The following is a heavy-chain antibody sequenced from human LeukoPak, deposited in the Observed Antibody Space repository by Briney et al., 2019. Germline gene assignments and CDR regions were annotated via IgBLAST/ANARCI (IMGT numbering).Heavy chain of an antibody. CDR2: ISAYNGNT. V-gene: IGHV1-18*01. J-gene: IGHJ4*02. CDR3: ARDGSDFGLYYFDY. Sequence: RASVKVSCKASGYTFTSYGISWVRQAPGQGLEWMGWISAYNGNTNYAQKLQGRVTMTTDTSTSTAYMELRSLRSDDTAVYYCARDGSDFGLYYFDYWGQGTLVTVSS. D-gene: IGHD1-26*01. CDR1: GYTFTSYG.